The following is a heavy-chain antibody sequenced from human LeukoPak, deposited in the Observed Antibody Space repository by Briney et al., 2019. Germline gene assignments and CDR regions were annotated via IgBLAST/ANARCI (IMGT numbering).Heavy chain of an antibody. J-gene: IGHJ4*02. Sequence: GGSLRLSCAASGFTFSSYGMHWVRQAPGKGLEWVAFIRYDGSNKYYADSVKGRFTISRDNSKNTLYLQMNSLRAEDTAVYYCAKAPTFCSSTSCYNFDYWGQGTLVTVSP. V-gene: IGHV3-30*02. CDR3: AKAPTFCSSTSCYNFDY. CDR1: GFTFSSYG. CDR2: IRYDGSNK. D-gene: IGHD2-2*02.